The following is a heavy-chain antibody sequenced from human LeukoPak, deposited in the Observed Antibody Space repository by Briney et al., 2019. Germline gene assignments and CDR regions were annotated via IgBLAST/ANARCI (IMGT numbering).Heavy chain of an antibody. CDR2: IYSGGST. Sequence: GGSLRLSCAASGFTVSSNYMSWVRQAPGKGLEWVSVIYSGGSTYYADSVKGRFTISRDNSKNTLYLQMNSLRAEDTAVSYCARVDYYGSGSYPATFDPWGQGTLVTVSS. D-gene: IGHD3-10*01. CDR1: GFTVSSNY. J-gene: IGHJ5*02. V-gene: IGHV3-53*01. CDR3: ARVDYYGSGSYPATFDP.